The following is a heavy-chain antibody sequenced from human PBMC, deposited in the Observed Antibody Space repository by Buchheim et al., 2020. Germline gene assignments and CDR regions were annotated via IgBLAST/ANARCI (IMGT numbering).Heavy chain of an antibody. J-gene: IGHJ4*02. CDR2: INPNSGGT. CDR1: GYTFTGYY. V-gene: IGHV1-2*02. D-gene: IGHD6-19*01. CDR3: ASFGVAVAGTKQWELLGLDFDY. Sequence: QVQLVQSGAEVKKPGASVKVSCKASGYTFTGYYMHWVRQAPGQGLEWMGWINPNSGGTNYAQKFQGRVTMTRDTSISNAYMELSRLRSDDTAVYYCASFGVAVAGTKQWELLGLDFDYWGQGTL.